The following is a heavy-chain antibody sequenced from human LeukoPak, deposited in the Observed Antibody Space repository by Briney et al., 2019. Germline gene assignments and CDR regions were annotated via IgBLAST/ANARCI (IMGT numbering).Heavy chain of an antibody. Sequence: GESLKISCKGSGYSFTSYWIGWVRQMPGKGLEWMGIIYPGDSDARYSPSFQGQVTMSADKSISTVYLQWSSLKASDTATHYCARHDTVTSTDCWGQGTLVTVSS. D-gene: IGHD4-17*01. CDR1: GYSFTSYW. J-gene: IGHJ4*02. CDR3: ARHDTVTSTDC. V-gene: IGHV5-51*01. CDR2: IYPGDSDA.